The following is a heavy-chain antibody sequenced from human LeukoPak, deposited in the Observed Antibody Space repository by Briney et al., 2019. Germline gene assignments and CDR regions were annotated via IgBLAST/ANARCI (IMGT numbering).Heavy chain of an antibody. V-gene: IGHV3-23*01. Sequence: GGSLRLSCAASGFTFSSYAMSWVRQAPGKGLEWVSAISGSGGRTYYADSVKGRFTISRDNSKNTLYLQMSSLRAEDTAVYYCGKNHDFWNGTSYYFDYWGQGTLVTVSS. CDR3: GKNHDFWNGTSYYFDY. D-gene: IGHD3-3*01. J-gene: IGHJ4*02. CDR2: ISGSGGRT. CDR1: GFTFSSYA.